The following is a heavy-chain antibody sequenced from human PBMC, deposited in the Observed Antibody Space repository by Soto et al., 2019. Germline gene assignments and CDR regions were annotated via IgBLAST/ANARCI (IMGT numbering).Heavy chain of an antibody. CDR3: ARVGSSWYIGMDV. CDR2: IYYSGST. CDR1: GGSISSYY. V-gene: IGHV4-30-4*08. J-gene: IGHJ6*02. D-gene: IGHD6-13*01. Sequence: SETLSLTCTVSGGSISSYYWSWIRQPPGKGLEWIGYIYYSGSTYYNPSLKSRVTISVDTSKNQFSLKLSSVTAADTAVYYCARVGSSWYIGMDVWGQGTTVTVSS.